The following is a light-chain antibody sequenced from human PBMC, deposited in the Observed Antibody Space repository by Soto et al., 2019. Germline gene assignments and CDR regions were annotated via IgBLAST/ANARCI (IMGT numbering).Light chain of an antibody. CDR2: GAS. V-gene: IGKV1-9*01. Sequence: DPPLTHSPCSRSTSVGNTVTINCRPSQAIPNNMAWYQQKPGKPPKLLIYGASTLQSGVPSRFSGSGSGTEFTLTISSMQPDDFATFYCQQYNGYPRRLGQGTKVDI. CDR3: QQYNGYPRR. J-gene: IGKJ1*01. CDR1: QAIPNN.